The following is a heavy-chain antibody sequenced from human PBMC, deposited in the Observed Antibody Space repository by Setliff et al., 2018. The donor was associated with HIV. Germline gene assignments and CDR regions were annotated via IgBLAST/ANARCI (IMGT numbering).Heavy chain of an antibody. CDR1: GFSISSRYY. V-gene: IGHV4-38-2*02. CDR2: IYHTGSS. Sequence: SETLSLTCDVSGFSISSRYYWGWIRQSPGKGLEWIGNIYHTGSSYYNPSLNDRATISLDTSENQFSLKLNSVTAADTAVYYCARDVLDLVISVYGFWGQGIPVTVSS. CDR3: ARDVLDLVISVYGF. D-gene: IGHD3-22*01. J-gene: IGHJ4*02.